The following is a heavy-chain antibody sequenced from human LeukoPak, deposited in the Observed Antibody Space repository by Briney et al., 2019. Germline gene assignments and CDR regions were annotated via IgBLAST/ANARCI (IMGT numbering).Heavy chain of an antibody. D-gene: IGHD3-22*01. CDR1: GDSASSNSAA. Sequence: SQTLSLTCAISGDSASSNSAAWNWIRQSPSRGLEWLGRTYYRSKWYNDYAVSVKSRITINPDTSKNQFSLQLNSVTPEDTAVYYCAGALGATYYYDSSGGGGMDVWGQGTTVTVSS. CDR2: TYYRSKWYN. J-gene: IGHJ6*02. CDR3: AGALGATYYYDSSGGGGMDV. V-gene: IGHV6-1*01.